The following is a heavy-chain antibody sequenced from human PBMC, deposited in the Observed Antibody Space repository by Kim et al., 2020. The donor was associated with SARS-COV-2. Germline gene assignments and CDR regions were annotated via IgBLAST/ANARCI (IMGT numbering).Heavy chain of an antibody. Sequence: SETLSLTCTVSGGSISSTTYYWGWIRQPPGKGLEWIATIYHSGRTFYTPSLKSRVTISVDTSKDQFSLKLSSVTAADTAVYYCARVGYRNGYSTYVDYWG. CDR2: IYHSGRT. V-gene: IGHV4-39*01. CDR3: ARVGYRNGYSTYVDY. D-gene: IGHD5-18*01. CDR1: GGSISSTTYY. J-gene: IGHJ4*01.